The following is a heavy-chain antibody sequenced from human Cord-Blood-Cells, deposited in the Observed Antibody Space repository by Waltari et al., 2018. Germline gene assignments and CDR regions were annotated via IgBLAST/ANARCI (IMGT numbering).Heavy chain of an antibody. J-gene: IGHJ4*02. CDR1: GGSISSSRYY. CDR2: IYYSGST. CDR3: ARGNVLRFLEWLLPLDY. V-gene: IGHV4-39*01. Sequence: QLQLQESGPGLVKPSETLSLTCTVPGGSISSSRYYWGWIRQPPGKGLEWIGSIYYSGSTYYNPSLKSRVTISVDTSKNQFSLKLSSVTAADTAVYYCARGNVLRFLEWLLPLDYWGQGTLVTVSS. D-gene: IGHD3-3*01.